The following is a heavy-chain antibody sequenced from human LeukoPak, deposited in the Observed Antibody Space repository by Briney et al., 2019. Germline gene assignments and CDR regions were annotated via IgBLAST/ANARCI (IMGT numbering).Heavy chain of an antibody. D-gene: IGHD3-10*01. V-gene: IGHV1-69*13. CDR1: GGTFSSYA. CDR3: ARGRFGELLLSYFDY. CDR2: IIPIFGTA. J-gene: IGHJ4*02. Sequence: GASVKVSCKASGGTFSSYAISWVRQAPGQGLEWMGGIIPIFGTANYAQKFQGRVTITADESTSTAYMELSSLRSEDTAVYYCARGRFGELLLSYFDYWGQGTLVTVSS.